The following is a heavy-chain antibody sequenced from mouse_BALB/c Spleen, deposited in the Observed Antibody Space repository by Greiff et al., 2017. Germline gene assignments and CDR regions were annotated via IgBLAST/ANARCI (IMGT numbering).Heavy chain of an antibody. Sequence: EVKLEESGGGLLKPGGSLKLSCAASGFTFSSYTMSWVRQTPEKRLEWVATISSGGSYTYYPDSVKGRFTISRDNAKNTLYLQMSSLKSEDTAMYYCTRDGGNWIDYWGQGTTLTVSS. V-gene: IGHV5-6-4*01. J-gene: IGHJ2*01. CDR2: ISSGGSYT. D-gene: IGHD2-1*01. CDR3: TRDGGNWIDY. CDR1: GFTFSSYT.